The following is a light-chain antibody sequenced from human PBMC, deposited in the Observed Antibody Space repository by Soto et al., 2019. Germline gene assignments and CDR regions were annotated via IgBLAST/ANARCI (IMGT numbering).Light chain of an antibody. CDR3: SSYAGSNNRV. Sequence: QSVLTQPPSASGSPGQSVTISCTGTSSDVGGYNYVSWYQQHPGNAPKLMIYEVSKRPSGVPDRFSGSKSGNTASLTVSGLQAEDEADYYCSSYAGSNNRVFGGGTQLTVL. J-gene: IGLJ3*02. CDR1: SSDVGGYNY. CDR2: EVS. V-gene: IGLV2-8*01.